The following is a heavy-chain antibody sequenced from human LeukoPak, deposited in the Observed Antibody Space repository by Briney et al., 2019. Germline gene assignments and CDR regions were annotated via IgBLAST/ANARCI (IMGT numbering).Heavy chain of an antibody. CDR2: IIPILGIA. CDR3: ARVVEMEGGNWFDP. V-gene: IGHV1-69*04. J-gene: IGHJ5*02. Sequence: SVKVSCKASGGTFSSYAISWVRQAPGQGLEWMGRIIPILGIANYAQKFQGRVTITADKSTSTAYMELSSLRSEDAAVYYCARVVEMEGGNWFDPWGQGTLVTVSS. D-gene: IGHD5-24*01. CDR1: GGTFSSYA.